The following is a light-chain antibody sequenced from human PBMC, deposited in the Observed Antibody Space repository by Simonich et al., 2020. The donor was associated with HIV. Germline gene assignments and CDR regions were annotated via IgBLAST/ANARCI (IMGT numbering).Light chain of an antibody. V-gene: IGKV4-1*01. CDR3: QQYYSTPPA. J-gene: IGKJ3*01. CDR1: QIVVYSSNNKDY. CDR2: WAS. Sequence: DIVMTQSPDSLTVSLGERANISCKSIQIVVYSSNNKDYLAWYKQKPGQHPKLLIYWASTGESGVPVRFSGRGSGTDFTLTISSLQAEDVAVYYCQQYYSTPPAFGPGTKVDIK.